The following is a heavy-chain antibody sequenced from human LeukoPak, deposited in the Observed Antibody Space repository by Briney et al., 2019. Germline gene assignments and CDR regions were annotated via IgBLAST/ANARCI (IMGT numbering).Heavy chain of an antibody. V-gene: IGHV1-46*01. CDR1: GYTFTIYY. D-gene: IGHD5-18*01. J-gene: IGHJ6*02. Sequence: ASVNVSCKASGYTFTIYYMHWVRQAPGQGLEWMGIINPSGGSTSYAQKFQGRVTMTRDTSTSTVYMELSSLRSEDTAVYYCARELNVDTAMVYGMDVWGQGTTVTVSS. CDR3: ARELNVDTAMVYGMDV. CDR2: INPSGGST.